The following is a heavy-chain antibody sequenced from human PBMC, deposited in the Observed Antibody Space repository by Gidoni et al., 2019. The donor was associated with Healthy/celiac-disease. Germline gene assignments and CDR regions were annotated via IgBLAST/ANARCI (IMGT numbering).Heavy chain of an antibody. J-gene: IGHJ6*02. D-gene: IGHD6-19*01. Sequence: QVQLVESGGGLVKPGGSLRIPCAASGFTFSDYYMSWIRQAPGKGLEWVSYISSSGSTIYYADSVKGRFTISRDNAKNSLYLQMNSLRAEDTAVYYCARAAGAVARRYYYYGMDVWGQGTTVTVSS. CDR3: ARAAGAVARRYYYYGMDV. CDR2: ISSSGSTI. V-gene: IGHV3-11*01. CDR1: GFTFSDYY.